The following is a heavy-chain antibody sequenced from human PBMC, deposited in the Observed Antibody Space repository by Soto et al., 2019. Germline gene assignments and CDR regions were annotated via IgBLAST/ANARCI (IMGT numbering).Heavy chain of an antibody. J-gene: IGHJ3*01. CDR2: TFNFDGSL. CDR3: AREEGYCGGGSCFRRAFEL. V-gene: IGHV3-21*01. D-gene: IGHD2-15*01. Sequence: EVQLVESGGRLVKPGGSLRLSCAASGFALSTYSIGWVRQAPGKGLEWVSFTFNFDGSLYYADSVKGRFAISRDNAKNSVYLQMTSLIAEDTAVYYCAREEGYCGGGSCFRRAFELWGQGTVVTVSS. CDR1: GFALSTYS.